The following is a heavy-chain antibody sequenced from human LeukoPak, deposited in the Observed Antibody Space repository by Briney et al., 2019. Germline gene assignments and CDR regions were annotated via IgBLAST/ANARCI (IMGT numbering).Heavy chain of an antibody. J-gene: IGHJ4*02. V-gene: IGHV3-9*01. CDR1: GFTFDDYA. CDR2: ISWNSGSI. D-gene: IGHD6-13*01. CDR3: AKELRRRSSWYQLCFDY. Sequence: GGSLRLSCAASGFTFDDYAMHWVRQAPGKGLEWVSGISWNSGSIGYADSVKGRFTISRDNAKNSLYLQRNSLRAEDTAWYYCAKELRRRSSWYQLCFDYWGQGTLVTVSS.